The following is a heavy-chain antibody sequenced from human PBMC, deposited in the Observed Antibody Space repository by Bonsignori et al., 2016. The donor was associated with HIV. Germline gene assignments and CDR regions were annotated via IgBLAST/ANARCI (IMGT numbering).Heavy chain of an antibody. CDR1: GFSLTSGRVA. CDR3: AYRRSPSQGDFFDP. CDR2: IYSSGET. V-gene: IGHV2-5*01. D-gene: IGHD3-16*01. J-gene: IGHJ5*02. Sequence: QITLKESGPTLVKPTQTLTLTCSFSGFSLTSGRVAVAWFRQPPRKALEWLALIYSSGETHFRPSLEDRLTITKDTSNNVVLLIMTNMDPVDTGTYFCAYRRSPSQGDFFDPWGQGTLVTVSS.